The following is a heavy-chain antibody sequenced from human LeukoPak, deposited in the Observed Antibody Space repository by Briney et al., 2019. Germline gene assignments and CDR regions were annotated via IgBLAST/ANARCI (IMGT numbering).Heavy chain of an antibody. D-gene: IGHD6-13*01. CDR2: INPNSGGT. CDR1: GYTFISYY. J-gene: IGHJ4*02. Sequence: ASVKVSCKASGYTFISYYMHWVRQAPGQGLEWMGWINPNSGGTNYAQKFQGRVTMTRDTSISTAYMELSRLRSDDTAVYYCARGSQIAAASCFDYWGQGTLVTVSS. CDR3: ARGSQIAAASCFDY. V-gene: IGHV1-2*02.